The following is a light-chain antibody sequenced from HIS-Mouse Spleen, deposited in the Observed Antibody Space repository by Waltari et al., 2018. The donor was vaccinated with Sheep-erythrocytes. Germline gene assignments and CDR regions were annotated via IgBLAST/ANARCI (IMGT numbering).Light chain of an antibody. Sequence: QSALTQPASVSGSPGQSITISCPGTSRDGGCYNLVSWYQQPPGKAPKLMIYEGSKRPSGVSNRFSGSKSGNTASLTISGLQAEDEADYYCCSYAGSSTPWVFGGGTKLTVL. CDR1: SRDGGCYNL. V-gene: IGLV2-23*01. CDR2: EGS. CDR3: CSYAGSSTPWV. J-gene: IGLJ3*02.